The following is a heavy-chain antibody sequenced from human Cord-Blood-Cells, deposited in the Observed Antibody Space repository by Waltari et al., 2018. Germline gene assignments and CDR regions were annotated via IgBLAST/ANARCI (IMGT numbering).Heavy chain of an antibody. D-gene: IGHD6-6*01. CDR2: INSDGSST. CDR3: ARDEDHSSSSYWYFDL. J-gene: IGHJ2*01. CDR1: GFTFRSYW. V-gene: IGHV3-74*01. Sequence: EVQLVESGGGLVQPGGSLSLSCAASGFTFRSYWMHWVRQAPGKGLVWVSRINSDGSSTSYADSVKGRFTISRDNAKNTLYLQMNSLRAEDTAVYYCARDEDHSSSSYWYFDLWGRGTLVTVSS.